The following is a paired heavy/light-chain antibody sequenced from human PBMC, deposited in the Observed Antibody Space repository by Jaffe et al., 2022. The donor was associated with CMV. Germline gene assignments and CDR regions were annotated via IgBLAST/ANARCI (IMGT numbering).Heavy chain of an antibody. D-gene: IGHD4-17*01. Sequence: QVQLQESGPGLVKPSQTLSLTCTISGGSITTGGYYWNWIRQHPGGGLEWIAYIHYSGTTHYNPSLKSRASISLGTSDYVFSLTMTSVTAADTGMYFCARGLAGTYGWFDPWGEGTPVIVSS. CDR1: GGSITTGGYY. CDR2: IHYSGTT. V-gene: IGHV4-31*03. J-gene: IGHJ5*02. CDR3: ARGLAGTYGWFDP.
Light chain of an antibody. CDR3: QSYDTILSAWV. V-gene: IGLV1-40*01. Sequence: QSVLTQPPSVAGAPGQRVTISCTGSSSNIGADYDVHWYQQFSGTAPKLLISSDSNRPSGVPDRFSGSKSDTSASLAITGLQAQDEAVYYCQSYDTILSAWVFGGGTKLTVL. CDR2: SDS. J-gene: IGLJ3*02. CDR1: SSNIGADYD.